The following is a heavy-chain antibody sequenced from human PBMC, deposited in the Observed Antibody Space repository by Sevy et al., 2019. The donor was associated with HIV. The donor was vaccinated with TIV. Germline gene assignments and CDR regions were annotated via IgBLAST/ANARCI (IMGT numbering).Heavy chain of an antibody. CDR1: GYTFTGYY. V-gene: IGHV1-2*04. CDR3: ARVRGDMITFGGVTSDAFDI. Sequence: ASVKVSCKASGYTFTGYYMHWVRQAPGQGLEWMGWINPNSRGTNYAQKFQGWVTMTRDTSISTAYMELSRLRSDDTAVYYCARVRGDMITFGGVTSDAFDIWGQGTMVTVSS. CDR2: INPNSRGT. D-gene: IGHD3-16*01. J-gene: IGHJ3*02.